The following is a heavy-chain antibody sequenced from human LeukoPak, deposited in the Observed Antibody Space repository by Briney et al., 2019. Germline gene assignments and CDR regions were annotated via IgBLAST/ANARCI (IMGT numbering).Heavy chain of an antibody. CDR1: GGTFSSYA. Sequence: EASVKVSCKASGGTFSSYAISWVRQAPGQGLEWMGGIIPIFGTANYAQKFQGRVTITADESTSTAYMELSSLRSEDTAVYYCAVRGSITIFPLLGMDVWGQGTTVTVSS. CDR2: IIPIFGTA. J-gene: IGHJ6*02. V-gene: IGHV1-69*13. D-gene: IGHD3-9*01. CDR3: AVRGSITIFPLLGMDV.